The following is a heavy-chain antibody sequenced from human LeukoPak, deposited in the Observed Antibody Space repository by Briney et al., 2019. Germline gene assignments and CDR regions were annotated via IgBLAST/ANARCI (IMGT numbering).Heavy chain of an antibody. CDR2: INWNGGST. Sequence: AGSLRLSCAAPGFTFDDYGMSWIRQAPGKGLEWVSGINWNGGSTGYADSVKGRFTISRDNAKNSLYLQMNSLRAEDTALYYCARVSRPGNYWVVAYYFDYWGQGTLVTVSS. CDR1: GFTFDDYG. D-gene: IGHD1-7*01. CDR3: ARVSRPGNYWVVAYYFDY. V-gene: IGHV3-20*04. J-gene: IGHJ4*02.